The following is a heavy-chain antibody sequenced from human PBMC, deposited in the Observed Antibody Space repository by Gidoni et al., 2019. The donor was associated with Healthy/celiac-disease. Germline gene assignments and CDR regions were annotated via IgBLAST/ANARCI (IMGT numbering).Heavy chain of an antibody. CDR3: AREIRSGMATISPFDY. J-gene: IGHJ4*02. Sequence: QVQLQESGPGLVKPSQTLSLTCTVSGGSISSGSYYWSWIRQPAGKGLEWIGRIYTSGRTNYNPSLKSRVTMSVDTSKNQFSLKLSSVTAADTAVYYCAREIRSGMATISPFDYWGQGTLVTVSS. CDR1: GGSISSGSYY. D-gene: IGHD5-12*01. CDR2: IYTSGRT. V-gene: IGHV4-61*02.